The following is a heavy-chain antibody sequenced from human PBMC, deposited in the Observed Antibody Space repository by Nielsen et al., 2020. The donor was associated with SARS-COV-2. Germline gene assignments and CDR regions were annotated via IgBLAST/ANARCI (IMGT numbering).Heavy chain of an antibody. Sequence: GGSLRLSCAASGFDFSHHGIHWVRQAPGKGLEWVAHISYEGRNRGYADSVKGRFTISRDNSKNTGFLQMNSLRPEDTAFHFCARNPNYGNEFIIDSWGQGTLVTVPS. V-gene: IGHV3-33*05. CDR3: ARNPNYGNEFIIDS. CDR2: ISYEGRNR. CDR1: GFDFSHHG. D-gene: IGHD3-16*01. J-gene: IGHJ5*01.